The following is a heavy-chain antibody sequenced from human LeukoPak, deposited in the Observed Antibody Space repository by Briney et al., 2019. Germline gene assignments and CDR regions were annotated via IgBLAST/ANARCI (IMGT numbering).Heavy chain of an antibody. CDR2: IYYSGST. CDR1: GGSISSSSYY. CDR3: ARDYVETGNYYDSSGYYDY. Sequence: PSETLSLTCTVSGGSISSSSYYWGWIRQPPGKGLEWIGTIYYSGSTYYNPSLKSRVTISVDTSKNQFSLKLNSVTAADTAVYYCARDYVETGNYYDSSGYYDYWGQGTLVTVSS. D-gene: IGHD3-22*01. V-gene: IGHV4-39*07. J-gene: IGHJ4*02.